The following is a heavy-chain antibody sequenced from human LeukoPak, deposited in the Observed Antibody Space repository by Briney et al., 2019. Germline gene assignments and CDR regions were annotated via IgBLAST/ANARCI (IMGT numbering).Heavy chain of an antibody. D-gene: IGHD3-16*01. CDR1: GFTFSSHW. CDR3: ARDPDELLGVALDY. V-gene: IGHV3-7*01. CDR2: IHQNGNTK. Sequence: GGPLRLSCAASGFTFSSHWMNWVRQAPGKGLEWVANIHQNGNTKNYVDSVKGRFTISRDNAKNSLYLQMNSLRAEDTAVYYCARDPDELLGVALDYWGQGALVTVSS. J-gene: IGHJ4*02.